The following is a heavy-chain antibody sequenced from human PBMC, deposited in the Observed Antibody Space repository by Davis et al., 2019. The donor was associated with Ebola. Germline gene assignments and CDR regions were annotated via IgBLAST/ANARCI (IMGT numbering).Heavy chain of an antibody. CDR2: IYYSVST. CDR1: GGSISSYY. J-gene: IGHJ4*02. CDR3: ARADIVVVVATFDY. V-gene: IGHV4-59*12. D-gene: IGHD2-15*01. Sequence: SAPLSLTCPVSGGSISSYYWSWIRQPPGKGLEWIGYIYYSVSTNYNPSLKSRVTISVDTSTNQFSLKLSSVTAADTAVYYCARADIVVVVATFDYWGQGTLVTVSS.